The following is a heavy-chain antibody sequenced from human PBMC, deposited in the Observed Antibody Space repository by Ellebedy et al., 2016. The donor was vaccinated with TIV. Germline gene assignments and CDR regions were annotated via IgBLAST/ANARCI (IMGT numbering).Heavy chain of an antibody. CDR3: AKDRKWMGELYNPSFDS. CDR2: IYANGIDK. D-gene: IGHD1-14*01. CDR1: GFTFTTYA. Sequence: GESLKISXAASGFTFTTYAMGWVRQAPGKGLEWVSLIYANGIDKYYVDSVRGRFTISRDNSKSTLSLQMNSLRSEDTAVYFCAKDRKWMGELYNPSFDSWGQGILVTVSS. J-gene: IGHJ4*02. V-gene: IGHV3-23*01.